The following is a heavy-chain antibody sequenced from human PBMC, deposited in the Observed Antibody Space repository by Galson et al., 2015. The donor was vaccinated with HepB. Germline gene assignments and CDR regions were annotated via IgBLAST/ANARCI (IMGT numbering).Heavy chain of an antibody. CDR3: ARDLVCSSTSCYLFDY. D-gene: IGHD2-2*01. J-gene: IGHJ4*02. CDR2: ISSSSSYT. CDR1: GFTISDYY. V-gene: IGHV3-11*05. Sequence: SLRLSCAAYGFTISDYYMSWIRQAPGKGLEWVSYISSSSSYTNYADSVKGRFTISRDNAKNSLYLQMNSLRAEDTAVYYCARDLVCSSTSCYLFDYWGQGTLVTVSS.